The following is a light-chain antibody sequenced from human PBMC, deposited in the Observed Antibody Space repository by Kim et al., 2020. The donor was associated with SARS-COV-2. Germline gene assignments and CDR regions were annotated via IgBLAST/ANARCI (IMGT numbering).Light chain of an antibody. CDR1: QSVSGSY. Sequence: EILLTQSPGTLSLSPGERATLSCRASQSVSGSYLAWYQHKSGHAPRLLIYAASSRATGIPDRFSGSGSGTEFTLTISRLEPEDFAVYYCQQYGNSPITFGPGTKVDIK. CDR2: AAS. CDR3: QQYGNSPIT. V-gene: IGKV3-20*01. J-gene: IGKJ3*01.